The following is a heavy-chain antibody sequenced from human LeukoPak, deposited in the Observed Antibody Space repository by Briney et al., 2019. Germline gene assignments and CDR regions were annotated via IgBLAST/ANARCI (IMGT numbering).Heavy chain of an antibody. CDR3: ARTNYASGGYYIDY. Sequence: ASVKVSCKASGYTFTAYYMHWVRQAPAQGLEWMGWINPNSGGTNYAQTFQGRVTMTRDTSISTAYMELSRLRSDDTAVYYCARTNYASGGYYIDYWGQGTLVTVSS. CDR2: INPNSGGT. V-gene: IGHV1-2*02. J-gene: IGHJ4*02. D-gene: IGHD3-22*01. CDR1: GYTFTAYY.